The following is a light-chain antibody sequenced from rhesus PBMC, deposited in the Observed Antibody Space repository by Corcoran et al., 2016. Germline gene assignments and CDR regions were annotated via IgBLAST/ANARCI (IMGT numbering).Light chain of an antibody. CDR2: KAS. CDR3: QHGYGTPYS. V-gene: IGKV1-74*01. Sequence: DIQMTQSPSSLSASVGDRVTITCRASENINNYLNWYQQKPGKAPKLLIYKASTLQSGVPSRFSGSGSGTDYNFPISSLQPEDVATYFCQHGYGTPYSFGQGTKVEIK. CDR1: ENINNY. J-gene: IGKJ2*01.